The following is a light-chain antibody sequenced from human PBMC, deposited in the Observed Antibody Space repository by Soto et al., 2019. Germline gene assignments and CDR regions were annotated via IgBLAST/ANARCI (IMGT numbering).Light chain of an antibody. CDR3: MQALQMYLT. Sequence: DIVMTQSPLSLPVTPGEPASISCRSSQSLLHSNGYNYLDWYLQKPGQSPQLLIYLGSNRASGVPDRFSGSGSGTDFTLKISREEAEDVGVYYCMQALQMYLTFGGGTKVEIK. V-gene: IGKV2-28*01. CDR2: LGS. J-gene: IGKJ4*01. CDR1: QSLLHSNGYNY.